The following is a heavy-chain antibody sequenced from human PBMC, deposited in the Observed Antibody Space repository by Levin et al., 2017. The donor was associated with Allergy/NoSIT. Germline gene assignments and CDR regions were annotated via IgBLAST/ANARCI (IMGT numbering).Heavy chain of an antibody. D-gene: IGHD3-10*01. J-gene: IGHJ4*02. CDR3: ARAWRRTYGSGAMGY. CDR2: INPNSGGT. Sequence: ASVKVSCKASGYTFTGYYMHWVRQAPGQGLEWMGWINPNSGGTNYAQKFQGRVTMTRDTSISTAYMELSRLRSDDTAVYYCARAWRRTYGSGAMGYWGQGTLVTVSS. CDR1: GYTFTGYY. V-gene: IGHV1-2*02.